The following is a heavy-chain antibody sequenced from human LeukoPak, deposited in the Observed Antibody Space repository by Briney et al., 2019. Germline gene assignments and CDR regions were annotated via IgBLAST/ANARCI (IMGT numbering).Heavy chain of an antibody. CDR1: GGSISSSSYY. CDR2: IYYSGST. V-gene: IGHV4-39*01. CDR3: ARLLPGSYVDY. J-gene: IGHJ4*02. Sequence: SETLSLTCTVSGGSISSSSYYWGWIRQPAGKGLEWIGSIYYSGSTYYNPSLKSRVTISVDTSKNQFSLKLSSVTAADTAVYYCARLLPGSYVDYWGQGTLVTVSS. D-gene: IGHD1-26*01.